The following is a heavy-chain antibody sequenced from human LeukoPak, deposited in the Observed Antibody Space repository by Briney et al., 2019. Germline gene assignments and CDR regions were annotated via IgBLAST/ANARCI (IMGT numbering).Heavy chain of an antibody. CDR2: IYHGGST. D-gene: IGHD6-13*01. CDR3: ARVTSSSWFEGYFDY. V-gene: IGHV4-38-2*02. Sequence: SETLSLTCTVSGYSISSGYYWGWIRQPPGKGLEWIGNIYHGGSTYYNPSLKSRVTMSGDTSKNQFPLNLSSVTAADTAVYYCARVTSSSWFEGYFDYWGQGTLVTVSS. CDR1: GYSISSGYY. J-gene: IGHJ4*02.